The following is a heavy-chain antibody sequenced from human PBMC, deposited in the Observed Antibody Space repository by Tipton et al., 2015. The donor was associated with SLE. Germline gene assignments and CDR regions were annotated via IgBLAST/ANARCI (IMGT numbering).Heavy chain of an antibody. Sequence: TLSLTCSVSGDSINKGGYHWNWIRQPAGMGLEWIGRMDTSGGTFYNPSLESRVSISLDSSKNQFSLRLTSVTAADTARYYRARSLDTFDIWGQGTLVIVSS. V-gene: IGHV4-61*02. CDR2: MDTSGGT. CDR1: GDSINKGGYH. J-gene: IGHJ3*02. CDR3: ARSLDTFDI.